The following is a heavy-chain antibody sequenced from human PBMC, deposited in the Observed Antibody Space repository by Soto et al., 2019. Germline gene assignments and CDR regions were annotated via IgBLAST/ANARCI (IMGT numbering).Heavy chain of an antibody. D-gene: IGHD6-13*01. CDR2: IGTAGDT. CDR1: GFTFSSYD. J-gene: IGHJ5*02. V-gene: IGHV3-13*01. Sequence: EVQLVESGGGLVQPGGSLRLSCAASGFTFSSYDMHWVRQATGKGLEWVSAIGTAGDTYYPGSVKGRFTISRENAKNSLYLQMNSPRAGDTAVYYCARGGGRRQLVGPNWFDPWGQGTLVTVSS. CDR3: ARGGGRRQLVGPNWFDP.